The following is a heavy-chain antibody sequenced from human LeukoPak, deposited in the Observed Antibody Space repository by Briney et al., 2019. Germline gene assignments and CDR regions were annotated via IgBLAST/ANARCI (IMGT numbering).Heavy chain of an antibody. CDR3: AKDAYSRGDY. CDR2: ISGSGGST. Sequence: QPGGSLRLSCAASGFTFSIYAMSWVRQAPGKGLEWVSAISGSGGSTYYADSVKGRFTISRDNSKNTLYLQMNSLRGDDTALYYCAKDAYSRGDYWGQGTLVTVSS. J-gene: IGHJ4*02. D-gene: IGHD2-21*01. CDR1: GFTFSIYA. V-gene: IGHV3-23*01.